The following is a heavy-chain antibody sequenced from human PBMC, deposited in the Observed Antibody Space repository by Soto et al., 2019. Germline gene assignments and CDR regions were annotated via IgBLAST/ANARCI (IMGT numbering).Heavy chain of an antibody. Sequence: SETLSLTCTVSGGSISSGDYYWSWIRQPPGKGLEWIGYIYYSGSTYYNPSLKSRVTISVDTSKNQFSLKLSSVTAADTAVYYCARDKTAPNWFDPWGQGTLVTVSS. CDR3: ARDKTAPNWFDP. V-gene: IGHV4-30-4*01. J-gene: IGHJ5*02. D-gene: IGHD5-18*01. CDR1: GGSISSGDYY. CDR2: IYYSGST.